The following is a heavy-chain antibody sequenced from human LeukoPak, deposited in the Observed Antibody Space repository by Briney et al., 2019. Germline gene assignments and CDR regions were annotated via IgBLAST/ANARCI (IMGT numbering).Heavy chain of an antibody. CDR2: IYYNGRT. Sequence: SETLSLTCTVFGVPINSHFWSWIRQSPGIGLEWIGLIYYNGRTKYNPSLRSRVTISLDTAKRQFSLKVTSVTAADTAVYYCARGGPPTPGVYYYGMDVWGQGTTVTVSS. CDR1: GVPINSHF. CDR3: ARGGPPTPGVYYYGMDV. J-gene: IGHJ6*02. D-gene: IGHD5-12*01. V-gene: IGHV4-59*11.